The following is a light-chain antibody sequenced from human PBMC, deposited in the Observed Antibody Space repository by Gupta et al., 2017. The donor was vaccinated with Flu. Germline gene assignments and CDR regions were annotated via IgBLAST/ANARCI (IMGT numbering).Light chain of an antibody. V-gene: IGLV1-47*01. CDR1: SSNIGSNS. CDR2: RNN. J-gene: IGLJ1*01. Sequence: SALTQPLSASGAHWQRVTSSCSGRSSNIGSNSVSWYQQHPRMAPKLLIYRNNHRPSGVPDRFSGSKSGTAASLAITGLRAEEEADDYCASWEDSRSGLFGTGTKVTGL. CDR3: ASWEDSRSGL.